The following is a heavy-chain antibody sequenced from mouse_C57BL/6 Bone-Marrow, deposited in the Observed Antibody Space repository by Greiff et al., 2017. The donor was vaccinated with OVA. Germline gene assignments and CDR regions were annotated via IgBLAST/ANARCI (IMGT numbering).Heavy chain of an antibody. CDR3: TFYFFDY. V-gene: IGHV14-4*01. Sequence: EVQLVESGAELVRPGASVKLSCTASGFNIKDDYMHWVKQRPEQGLEWIGWIDPENGDTEYASKFQGKATITADTPSNTAYLQLSSLTSEDTAVYYCTFYFFDYWGQGTTLTVSS. CDR1: GFNIKDDY. J-gene: IGHJ2*01. CDR2: IDPENGDT.